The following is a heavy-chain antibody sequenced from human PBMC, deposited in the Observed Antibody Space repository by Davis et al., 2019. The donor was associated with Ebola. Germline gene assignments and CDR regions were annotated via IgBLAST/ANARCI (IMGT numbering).Heavy chain of an antibody. D-gene: IGHD6-19*01. Sequence: GESLKISCAASGFTFSSYSMNWVRQAPGKGLEWVSSISSSSSYIYYADSVKGRFTISRDNAKNSLYLQMNSLRSEDTAVYYCATLDGSGWYLHGMDVWGQGTTVTVSS. CDR1: GFTFSSYS. CDR3: ATLDGSGWYLHGMDV. J-gene: IGHJ6*02. CDR2: ISSSSSYI. V-gene: IGHV3-21*04.